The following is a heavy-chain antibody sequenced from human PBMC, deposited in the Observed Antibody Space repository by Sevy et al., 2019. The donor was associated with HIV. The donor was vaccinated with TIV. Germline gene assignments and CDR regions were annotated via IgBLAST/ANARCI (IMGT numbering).Heavy chain of an antibody. Sequence: GGSLRLSCVVSGIIFTTSGMHLVRQAPGKGLEWVAVISYHGRDKFYADSVKGRATISRDNSKNILYLEMNSLRTEDTAVYYCAKDFTGYNGMDVWGQGTMVTVSS. V-gene: IGHV3-30*18. CDR2: ISYHGRDK. D-gene: IGHD1-1*01. J-gene: IGHJ6*02. CDR3: AKDFTGYNGMDV. CDR1: GIIFTTSG.